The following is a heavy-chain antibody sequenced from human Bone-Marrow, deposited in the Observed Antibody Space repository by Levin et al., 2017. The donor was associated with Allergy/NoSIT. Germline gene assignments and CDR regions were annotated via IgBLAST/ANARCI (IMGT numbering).Heavy chain of an antibody. D-gene: IGHD6-19*01. Sequence: GGSLRLSCQASGYKFTNNWIGWVRQMPGKGLEWMGIIYPEDSDTTYSPSFQGHVTFSVDKSNRTAYLYWSTLKAADTAIYFCARRGAVADYYFDKWGQGTLVTVSS. CDR3: ARRGAVADYYFDK. CDR2: IYPEDSDT. V-gene: IGHV5-51*01. J-gene: IGHJ4*02. CDR1: GYKFTNNW.